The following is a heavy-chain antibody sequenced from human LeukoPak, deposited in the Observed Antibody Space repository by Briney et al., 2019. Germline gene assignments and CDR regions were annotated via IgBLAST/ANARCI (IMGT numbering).Heavy chain of an antibody. CDR3: ARGAYDSSGPQGIDY. CDR1: GFTFSSYA. D-gene: IGHD3-22*01. V-gene: IGHV3-13*01. CDR2: ISGTAGDT. J-gene: IGHJ4*02. Sequence: GGSLGLSCAASGFTFSSYAMSWVRQAPGKGLEWVSAISGTAGDTYYPGSVKGRFTISRENAKNSLYLQMNSLRAGDTAVYYCARGAYDSSGPQGIDYWGQGTLVTVSS.